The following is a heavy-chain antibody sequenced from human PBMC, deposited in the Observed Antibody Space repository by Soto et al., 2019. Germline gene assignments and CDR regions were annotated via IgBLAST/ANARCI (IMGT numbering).Heavy chain of an antibody. J-gene: IGHJ6*02. V-gene: IGHV3-30*18. CDR1: GFTFSSYG. CDR3: AKEGGYYVSGSYSVGENYYGMDV. Sequence: QVQLVESGGGVVQPGRSLRLSCAASGFTFSSYGMHWVRQAPGKGLEWVAVISYDGSNKYYADSVKGRFTISRDNSKNTLYLQMNSCRSEDTAVYYCAKEGGYYVSGSYSVGENYYGMDVWGQGTTVTVSS. D-gene: IGHD3-10*01. CDR2: ISYDGSNK.